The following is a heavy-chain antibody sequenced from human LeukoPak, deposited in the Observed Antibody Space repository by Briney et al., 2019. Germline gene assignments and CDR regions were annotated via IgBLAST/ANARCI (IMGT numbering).Heavy chain of an antibody. V-gene: IGHV1-69*01. J-gene: IGHJ6*03. CDR3: ARSRGGWFGEIYYYYYMDV. CDR2: IIPIFGTA. Sequence: ASVKVSCKASGGTFSSYAISWVRQAPGQGLEWMGGIIPIFGTANYAEKFQGRVTITADESTNTAYMELSSLRSEDTAVYYCARSRGGWFGEIYYYYYMDVWGKGTTVTISS. D-gene: IGHD3-10*01. CDR1: GGTFSSYA.